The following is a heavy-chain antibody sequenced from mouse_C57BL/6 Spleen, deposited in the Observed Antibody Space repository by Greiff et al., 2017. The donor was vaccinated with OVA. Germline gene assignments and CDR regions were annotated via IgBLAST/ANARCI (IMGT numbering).Heavy chain of an antibody. D-gene: IGHD3-1*01. CDR3: ARATAGADFDY. Sequence: EVQLQQSGPELVKPGASVKISCKASGYSFTDYNMNWVKQSNGKSLEWIGVINPNYGTTSYNPQFKGKATLTVAQSSSPAYMPLHSLTSEDSAVSVCARATAGADFDYWGQGTTLTVSS. CDR1: GYSFTDYN. V-gene: IGHV1-39*01. J-gene: IGHJ2*01. CDR2: INPNYGTT.